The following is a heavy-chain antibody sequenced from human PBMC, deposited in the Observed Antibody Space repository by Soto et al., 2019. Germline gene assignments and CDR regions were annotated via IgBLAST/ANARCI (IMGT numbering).Heavy chain of an antibody. CDR2: IVGSGVTT. J-gene: IGHJ5*01. V-gene: IGHV3-23*01. Sequence: EVQLLESGGGLVQPGESLRLSCAASGFTFSNYAMNWVRQAPGKGLEWVSVIVGSGVTTFYADSVKGRFTISRDNSENMLYLQMNSLRAEDTAVYYCVKDLESDFWSGYYPNWFDSWGQGTLVTVSS. CDR3: VKDLESDFWSGYYPNWFDS. D-gene: IGHD3-3*01. CDR1: GFTFSNYA.